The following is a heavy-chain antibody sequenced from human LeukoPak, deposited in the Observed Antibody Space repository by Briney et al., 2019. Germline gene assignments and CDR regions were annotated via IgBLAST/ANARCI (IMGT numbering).Heavy chain of an antibody. J-gene: IGHJ6*03. CDR1: GGSFSGYY. CDR3: ARELNGGDYYYYYYMDV. D-gene: IGHD2-21*02. CDR2: INPSGNT. V-gene: IGHV4-34*01. Sequence: SETLSLTCAVYGGSFSGYYWSWIRQTPGKGLEWIGEINPSGNTNYNPSLKSRVTISVDTSKNQFSLKLSSVTAADTAVYYCARELNGGDYYYYYYMDVWGKGTTVTISS.